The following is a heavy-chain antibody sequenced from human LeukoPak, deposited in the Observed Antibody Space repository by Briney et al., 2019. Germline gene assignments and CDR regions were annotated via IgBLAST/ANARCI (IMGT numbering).Heavy chain of an antibody. D-gene: IGHD3-16*01. CDR2: IKQDGSEK. Sequence: GGSLRLSCAASGFTFSSWWMNWVRQAPGKGLEWVANIKQDGSEKNCLDSVKGRFTISRDNAKNTLYLQMNSLRAEDTAVYYCAGWASTLGDAFDIWGQGTMVTVSS. J-gene: IGHJ3*02. CDR3: AGWASTLGDAFDI. V-gene: IGHV3-7*01. CDR1: GFTFSSWW.